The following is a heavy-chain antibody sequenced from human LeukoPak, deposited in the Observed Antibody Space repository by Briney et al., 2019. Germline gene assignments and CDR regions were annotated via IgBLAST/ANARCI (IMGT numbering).Heavy chain of an antibody. CDR2: INPNSGGT. CDR1: GYTFTGYY. J-gene: IGHJ4*02. V-gene: IGHV1-2*02. CDR3: ASIILTGYYIIY. Sequence: ASVKVSCKASGYTFTGYYMHWVRQAPGQGLGWMGWINPNSGGTNYAQKFQGRVTMTRDTSISTAYMELSRLRSDDTAVYYCASIILTGYYIIYWGQGTLVTVSS. D-gene: IGHD3-9*01.